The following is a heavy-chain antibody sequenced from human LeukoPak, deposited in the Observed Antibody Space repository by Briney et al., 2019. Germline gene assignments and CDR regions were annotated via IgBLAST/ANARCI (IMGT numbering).Heavy chain of an antibody. CDR3: ARLDMQRWLQPLAFDY. CDR1: GYSFTSYW. V-gene: IGHV5-51*01. CDR2: IYPGDSDT. J-gene: IGHJ4*02. Sequence: GESLKISCKGSGYSFTSYWIGWVRQMPGKGLEWMGIIYPGDSDTRYSPSFQGQVTISAEKSISTAYLQWSSLKASDTAMYYCARLDMQRWLQPLAFDYWGQGTLVTVSS. D-gene: IGHD5-24*01.